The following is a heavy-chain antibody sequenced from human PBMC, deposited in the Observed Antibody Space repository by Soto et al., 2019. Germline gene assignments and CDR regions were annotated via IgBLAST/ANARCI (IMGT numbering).Heavy chain of an antibody. D-gene: IGHD3-10*01. Sequence: PSETLSLTCTVSGGSISSGGYYWSWIRQHPGKGLEWIGYIYYSGSTYYNPSLKSRVTISVDTSKNQFSLKLSSVTAADTAVYYCARAQFSRVRGVIDYYYYYGMDVWGQGTTVTVSS. J-gene: IGHJ6*02. CDR2: IYYSGST. V-gene: IGHV4-31*03. CDR3: ARAQFSRVRGVIDYYYYYGMDV. CDR1: GGSISSGGYY.